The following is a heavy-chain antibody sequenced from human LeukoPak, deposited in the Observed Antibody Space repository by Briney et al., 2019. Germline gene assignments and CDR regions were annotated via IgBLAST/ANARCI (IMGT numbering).Heavy chain of an antibody. V-gene: IGHV3-15*01. CDR1: GFTVGSAW. CDR2: IKSKSDGGTT. Sequence: GGSLRLSCAASGFTVGSAWMSWVRQAPGKGLEWVGRIKSKSDGGTTDYVAPLKGRFTISRDESKNTVYLQMDNLKTEDTAVYYCARLPPGGSSWFGYYYGMDVWGQGTTVTVSS. D-gene: IGHD6-13*01. CDR3: ARLPPGGSSWFGYYYGMDV. J-gene: IGHJ6*02.